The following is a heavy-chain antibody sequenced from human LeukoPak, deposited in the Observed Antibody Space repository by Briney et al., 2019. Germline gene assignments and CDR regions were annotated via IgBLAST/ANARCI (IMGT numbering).Heavy chain of an antibody. D-gene: IGHD3-22*01. CDR1: GGSISSGSYY. CDR3: ARNYYDSSGYYYVFDY. J-gene: IGHJ4*02. CDR2: IYTSGST. V-gene: IGHV4-61*02. Sequence: SETLSLTCTVSGGSISSGSYYWSWIRQPAGKGLEWIGRIYTSGSTNYNPSLKSRVTISVDTSKNQFSLKLSSVTAADTAVYYCARNYYDSSGYYYVFDYWGQGTLVTVSS.